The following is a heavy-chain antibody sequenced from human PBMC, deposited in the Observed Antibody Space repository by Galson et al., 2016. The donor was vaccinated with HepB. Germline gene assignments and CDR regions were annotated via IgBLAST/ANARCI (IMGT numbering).Heavy chain of an antibody. CDR3: ARDVGRDYYDSSRDGFDM. Sequence: SLRLSCAASGFTVRTSWMHWVRQAPGKGLVWVSRISSDGSVTTYADSVKGRFTISRDNAKNTLYLQMNSLRAEDSAVYFCARDVGRDYYDSSRDGFDMWGQGTMVTVSS. D-gene: IGHD3-22*01. CDR1: GFTVRTSW. J-gene: IGHJ3*02. V-gene: IGHV3-74*01. CDR2: ISSDGSVT.